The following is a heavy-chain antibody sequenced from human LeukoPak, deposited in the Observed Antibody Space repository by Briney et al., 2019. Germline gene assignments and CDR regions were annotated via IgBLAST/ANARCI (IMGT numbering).Heavy chain of an antibody. J-gene: IGHJ5*02. CDR1: GGSISSYY. CDR2: IYTSGST. D-gene: IGHD5-12*01. V-gene: IGHV4-4*07. Sequence: SETLSLTCRVSGGSISSYYWSWIRQPAGKGLEWIGRIYTSGSTNYNPSLKSRVTMSVDTSKNQFSLKLSSVTAADTAVYYCARDSVATNRGLGWFDPWGQGTLVTVSS. CDR3: ARDSVATNRGLGWFDP.